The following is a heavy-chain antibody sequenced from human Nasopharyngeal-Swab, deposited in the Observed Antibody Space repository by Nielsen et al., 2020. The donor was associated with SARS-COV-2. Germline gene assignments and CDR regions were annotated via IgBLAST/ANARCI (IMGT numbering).Heavy chain of an antibody. J-gene: IGHJ5*02. Sequence: ASVKVSCKVSGYTLTELSMHWVRQAPGKGLEWMGGFDPEDGETIYAQKFQGRVTMTEDTSTDTAYMELSSLGSEDTAVYYCATVRQIITIFGVGRPGNWFDPWGQGTLVTVSS. CDR3: ATVRQIITIFGVGRPGNWFDP. CDR1: GYTLTELS. CDR2: FDPEDGET. V-gene: IGHV1-24*01. D-gene: IGHD3-3*01.